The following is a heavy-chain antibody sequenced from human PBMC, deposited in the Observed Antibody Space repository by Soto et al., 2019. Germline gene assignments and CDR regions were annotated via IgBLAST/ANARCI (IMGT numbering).Heavy chain of an antibody. CDR1: GFTFSSYG. J-gene: IGHJ6*02. V-gene: IGHV3-33*01. CDR3: ARDGITGTLRLGYVMDV. D-gene: IGHD1-20*01. Sequence: GGSLRLSCAASGFTFSSYGMHWVRQAPGKGLEWVAVLWYDGSNNYYADSVKGRFTISRDNSKNTLYLQMNSLGADDTAVYYCARDGITGTLRLGYVMDVWGQGTTVTVSS. CDR2: LWYDGSNN.